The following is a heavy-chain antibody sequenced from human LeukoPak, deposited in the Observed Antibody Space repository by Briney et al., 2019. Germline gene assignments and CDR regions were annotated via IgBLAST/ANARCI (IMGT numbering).Heavy chain of an antibody. D-gene: IGHD2-2*01. Sequence: GASVKVSCKASGYTFTSYDINWVRQATGQGLEWMGWMNPNSGNTGYAQKFQGRVTMTRNTSISTAYMELSSLRSEDTAVYYCARGLPGYCSSTSCYYYYMGVWGKGTTVTVSS. CDR2: MNPNSGNT. V-gene: IGHV1-8*01. CDR1: GYTFTSYD. CDR3: ARGLPGYCSSTSCYYYYMGV. J-gene: IGHJ6*03.